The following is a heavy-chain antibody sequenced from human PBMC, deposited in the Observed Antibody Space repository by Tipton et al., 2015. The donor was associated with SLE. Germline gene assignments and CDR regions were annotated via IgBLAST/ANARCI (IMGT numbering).Heavy chain of an antibody. D-gene: IGHD3-3*01. V-gene: IGHV3-30-3*01. J-gene: IGHJ6*02. Sequence: RSLRLSCAASGFTFSSYAMHWVRQAPGKGLEWVAVISYDGSNKYYADSVKGRFTISRDNSKNTLYLQMNSLRAEDTAVYYCARPLLNTIPSLMDVWGQGTTVTVSS. CDR3: ARPLLNTIPSLMDV. CDR1: GFTFSSYA. CDR2: ISYDGSNK.